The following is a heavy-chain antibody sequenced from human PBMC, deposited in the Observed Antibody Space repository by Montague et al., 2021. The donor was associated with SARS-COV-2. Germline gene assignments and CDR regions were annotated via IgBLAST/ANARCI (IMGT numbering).Heavy chain of an antibody. V-gene: IGHV3-30*04. CDR3: ARVKTGPYVPIDF. J-gene: IGHJ4*02. Sequence: SLRLSCAASGFTFTSYSMHWVRQAPGKGLEWLAIVSFNGAKQYYADSVNGRFTISRDNSKNTLFLQMNGLRAEDTAVYFCARVKTGPYVPIDFWGQGTLVTVSS. CDR1: GFTFTSYS. CDR2: VSFNGAKQ. D-gene: IGHD1-1*01.